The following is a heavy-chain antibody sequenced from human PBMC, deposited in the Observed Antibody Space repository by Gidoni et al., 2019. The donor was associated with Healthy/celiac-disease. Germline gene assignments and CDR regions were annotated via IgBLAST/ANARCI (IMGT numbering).Heavy chain of an antibody. V-gene: IGHV4-34*01. CDR3: ARGRRWLPPYYYGMDV. CDR1: GGSFSGYY. D-gene: IGHD5-18*01. CDR2: INHSGST. Sequence: QVQLQQWGAGLLKPSETLSLTCAVYGGSFSGYYWRWIRQPPGKGLEWIGEINHSGSTNYNPSLKSRVTISVDTSKNQFARKRSSVTAADTAVYYCARGRRWLPPYYYGMDVWGQGTTVTVSS. J-gene: IGHJ6*02.